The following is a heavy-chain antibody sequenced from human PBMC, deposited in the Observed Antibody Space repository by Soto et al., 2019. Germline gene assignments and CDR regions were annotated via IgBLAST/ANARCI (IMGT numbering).Heavy chain of an antibody. CDR2: IYYSGTT. D-gene: IGHD3-16*01. Sequence: QVQLQESGPGLVKPSDTLSLTCAVSGYSISSGNWWGWIRQPPGKGLEWIGYIYYSGTTYYNPSLKSRVIMSVATSKNQFSLKLSSVTAVDTAVYYCARSLTSTLYAFDIWGQGTMVTVSS. J-gene: IGHJ3*02. V-gene: IGHV4-28*01. CDR1: GYSISSGNW. CDR3: ARSLTSTLYAFDI.